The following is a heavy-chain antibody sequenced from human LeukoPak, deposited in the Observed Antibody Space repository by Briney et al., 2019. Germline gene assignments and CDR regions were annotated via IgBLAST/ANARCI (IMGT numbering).Heavy chain of an antibody. J-gene: IGHJ4*02. V-gene: IGHV3-30*03. D-gene: IGHD3-22*01. Sequence: GSLRLSCAASGFTFSSYGMHWVRQAPGKGLEWVAVISYDGSNKYYADSVKGRLTISRDNSKNTLYLQMNSLRAEDTAVYYCARGATYYYDSSDYWGQGTLVTVSS. CDR1: GFTFSSYG. CDR2: ISYDGSNK. CDR3: ARGATYYYDSSDY.